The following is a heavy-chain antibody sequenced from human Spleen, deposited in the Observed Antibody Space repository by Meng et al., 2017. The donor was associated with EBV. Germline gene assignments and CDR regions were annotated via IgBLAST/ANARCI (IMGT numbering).Heavy chain of an antibody. CDR2: IIPIFGTP. J-gene: IGHJ1*01. V-gene: IGHV1-69*06. CDR3: ARGPPLSSGWLGYFEQ. D-gene: IGHD6-19*01. Sequence: QGWLVQAGVEVKKPGSSVKFSCKASEAPFTSFAFSWVRQAPGQGLEFMGKIIPIFGTPNYAQKFQGRLTITADKSTSTAYIELNNLRSEDTAVYYCARGPPLSSGWLGYFEQWGLGTLVTVSS. CDR1: EAPFTSFA.